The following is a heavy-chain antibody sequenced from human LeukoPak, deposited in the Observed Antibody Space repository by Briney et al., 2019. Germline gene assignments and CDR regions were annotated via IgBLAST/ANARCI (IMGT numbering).Heavy chain of an antibody. V-gene: IGHV1-2*02. CDR3: ARVRYDRSGDPFDI. CDR1: GFTFSDYY. Sequence: GASVKVSCKASGFTFSDYYIHWIRQAPGQGLEWVGWINPNSGGTNYGQNFRGRVTMTRDTSISAAFMDLTRLRSDDTAVYYCARVRYDRSGDPFDIWGQGTMVTVPS. J-gene: IGHJ3*02. CDR2: INPNSGGT. D-gene: IGHD3-22*01.